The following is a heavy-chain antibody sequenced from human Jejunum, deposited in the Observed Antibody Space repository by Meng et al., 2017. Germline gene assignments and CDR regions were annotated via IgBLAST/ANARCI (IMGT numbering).Heavy chain of an antibody. Sequence: DVQLVESGGGLVQPGGSLRLSFAASGFTFSSYWMHWVRQAPGKGLVWVSRITSDGSTTTYADSVKGRFTISRDNAKNTVYLQMSSLRDEDTAVYYCARVSDVPAAKSFGYWGQGTLVTVSS. J-gene: IGHJ4*02. D-gene: IGHD2-2*01. CDR3: ARVSDVPAAKSFGY. CDR1: GFTFSSYW. CDR2: ITSDGSTT. V-gene: IGHV3-74*01.